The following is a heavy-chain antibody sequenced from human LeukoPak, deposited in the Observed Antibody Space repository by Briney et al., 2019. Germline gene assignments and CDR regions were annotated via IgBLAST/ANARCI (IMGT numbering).Heavy chain of an antibody. CDR1: GGSISSGGYY. J-gene: IGHJ3*02. V-gene: IGHV4-61*02. CDR3: ARVGKQWLPNVLNAFDI. CDR2: IYTSGSA. Sequence: PSQTLSLTCTVSGGSISSGGYYWSWIRQPAGKGLEWIGRIYTSGSANYNLSLKSRVTISVDTSKNQFSLKLSSVTAADTAVYYCARVGKQWLPNVLNAFDIWGQGTMVTVSS. D-gene: IGHD6-19*01.